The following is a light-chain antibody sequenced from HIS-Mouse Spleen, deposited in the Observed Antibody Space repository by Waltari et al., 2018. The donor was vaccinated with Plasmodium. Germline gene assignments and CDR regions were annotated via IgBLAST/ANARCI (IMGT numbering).Light chain of an antibody. CDR2: GAS. J-gene: IGKJ1*01. CDR3: QQYKNWPPEVT. V-gene: IGKV3-15*01. Sequence: EIVMTQSPATLSVSPGARATLSCRASQSVSSNLAWYQQKPGQAPRLLIYGASTRATGIPARFSGSGSGTEFTLTISSMQSEDFAVYYCQQYKNWPPEVTFGQGTKVEIK. CDR1: QSVSSN.